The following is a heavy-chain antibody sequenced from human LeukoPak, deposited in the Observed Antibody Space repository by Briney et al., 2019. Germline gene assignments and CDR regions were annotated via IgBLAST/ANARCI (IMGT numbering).Heavy chain of an antibody. CDR3: ARGEGDYYYYMDV. J-gene: IGHJ6*03. Sequence: GESLKISCKASGYSFISYDINWVRQATGQGLEWMGWMNPNSGNTGYAQKFQGRVTMTRNTSISTAYMELSSLRSEDTAVYYCARGEGDYYYYMDVWGKGTTVTISS. V-gene: IGHV1-8*01. CDR2: MNPNSGNT. CDR1: GYSFISYD.